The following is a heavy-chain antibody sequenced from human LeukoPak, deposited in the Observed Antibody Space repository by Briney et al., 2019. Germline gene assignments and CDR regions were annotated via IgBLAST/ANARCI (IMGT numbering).Heavy chain of an antibody. CDR2: INAGNGNT. J-gene: IGHJ4*02. CDR1: GYTFTSYA. D-gene: IGHD6-13*01. V-gene: IGHV1-3*01. CDR3: ARGPPEGTKDSSSWYYFDY. Sequence: ASVKVSCKASGYTFTSYAMHWVRQAPGQRLEWMGWINAGNGNTKYSQKFQGRVTITRDTSASTAYMELSSLRSEDTAVYYCARGPPEGTKDSSSWYYFDYWGQGTLVTVSS.